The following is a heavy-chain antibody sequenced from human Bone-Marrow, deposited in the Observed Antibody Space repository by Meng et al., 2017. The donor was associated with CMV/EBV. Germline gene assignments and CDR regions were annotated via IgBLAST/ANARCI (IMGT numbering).Heavy chain of an antibody. V-gene: IGHV4-39*07. CDR2: IYYSGST. J-gene: IGHJ3*02. CDR1: GGSISSSSYY. D-gene: IGHD2-8*01. Sequence: SETLSLTCTVSGGSISSSSYYWGWIRQPPGKGLEWIGSIYYSGSTYYNPSLKSRVTISADTSKNQFSLKLSSVTAADTAVYYCARDLYRAFDIWGQGTMVTVSS. CDR3: ARDLYRAFDI.